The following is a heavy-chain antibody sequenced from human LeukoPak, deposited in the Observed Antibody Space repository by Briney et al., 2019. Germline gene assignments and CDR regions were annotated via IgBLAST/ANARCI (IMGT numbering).Heavy chain of an antibody. CDR1: GGSISSYY. CDR3: ARERWWQQEDAFDI. Sequence: PSETLSLTCTVSGGSISSYYWSWIRQPPGKGLEWIGYIYYSGSTNYNPSLKSRVTISVDTSKNQFSLKLSSVTAADTAVYYCARERWWQQEDAFDIWGQGTMVTVSS. CDR2: IYYSGST. D-gene: IGHD2-15*01. V-gene: IGHV4-59*01. J-gene: IGHJ3*02.